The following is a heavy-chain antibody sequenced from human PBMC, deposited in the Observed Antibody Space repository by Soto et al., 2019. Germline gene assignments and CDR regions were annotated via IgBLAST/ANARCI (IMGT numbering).Heavy chain of an antibody. Sequence: SETLSLTCTVSGGSISSSRYYGGWVRQPPGKGLEWIGSLYYSGTTYYDPSLKSRVTISGDASKNQFSLKLTSVTAADTAVYYCARGAYCSRDCYSHYFDSWGQGILVTSPQ. V-gene: IGHV4-39*01. CDR3: ARGAYCSRDCYSHYFDS. J-gene: IGHJ4*02. CDR1: GGSISSSRYY. CDR2: LYYSGTT. D-gene: IGHD2-21*02.